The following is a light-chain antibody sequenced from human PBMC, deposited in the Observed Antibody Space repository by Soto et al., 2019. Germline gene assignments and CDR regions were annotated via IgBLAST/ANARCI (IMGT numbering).Light chain of an antibody. CDR3: SSYTSSSTYV. J-gene: IGLJ1*01. CDR1: SSDVGSYNR. Sequence: QSVLTQPPSVSGSPGQSVAISCTGTSSDVGSYNRVSWYQQPPGTAPKLMIYDVSDRPSGVPDRFSGSKSGNTASLTISGLQAEDEADYYCSSYTSSSTYVFGTAT. CDR2: DVS. V-gene: IGLV2-18*02.